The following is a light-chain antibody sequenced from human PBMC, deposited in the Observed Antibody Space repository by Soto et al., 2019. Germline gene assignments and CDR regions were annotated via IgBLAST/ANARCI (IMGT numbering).Light chain of an antibody. V-gene: IGLV2-14*01. CDR3: SSYTSSSTQVG. Sequence: QSALTQPASVSGSPGQSITISCTGTSSDVGGYNYVSWYQQHPGKAPKLMIYDVSNRPSGVSNRFSGSKSGNTASLTISGLQAEEEADYYCSSYTSSSTQVGFGAGTKLTVL. J-gene: IGLJ2*01. CDR1: SSDVGGYNY. CDR2: DVS.